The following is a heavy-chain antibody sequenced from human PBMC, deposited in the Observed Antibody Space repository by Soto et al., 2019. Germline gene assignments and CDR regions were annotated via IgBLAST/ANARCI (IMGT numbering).Heavy chain of an antibody. CDR2: ISGDSSVI. CDR1: AFTFSSHS. Sequence: GGSLRLSCAASAFTFSSHSMNWVRQAPGKGLEWVSYISGDSSVISYADSVKGRFSISRDNAKNSLYVQMNSLRAEDTAVYYCAGDYEYGSDIWGQGTMVTVSS. CDR3: AGDYEYGSDI. D-gene: IGHD5-12*01. J-gene: IGHJ3*02. V-gene: IGHV3-48*01.